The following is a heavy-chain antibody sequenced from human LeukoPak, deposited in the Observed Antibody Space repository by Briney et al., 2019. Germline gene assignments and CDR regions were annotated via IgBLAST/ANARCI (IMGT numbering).Heavy chain of an antibody. V-gene: IGHV4-34*01. J-gene: IGHJ4*02. D-gene: IGHD4-17*01. CDR3: AGHDYGGNSPSWYFDY. CDR1: GGSFSGYY. CDR2: INHSGST. Sequence: SETLSLTCAVYGGSFSGYYWSWIRQPPGKGLEWIGEINHSGSTNYNPSLKSRVTISVDTSKNQFSLKLSSVTAADTAVYYCAGHDYGGNSPSWYFDYWGQGTLVTVSS.